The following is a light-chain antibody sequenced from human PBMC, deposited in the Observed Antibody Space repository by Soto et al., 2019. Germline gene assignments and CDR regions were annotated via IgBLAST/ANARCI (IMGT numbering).Light chain of an antibody. CDR3: GSWDSSLSGGV. CDR2: DDD. Sequence: QSVLTQPPSVSAAPGQKVTISCSGSSSNIGSNYVSWYQQLPGTSPKLLIYDDDKRPSGIPDRFSGSKSGTSATLGITGLQTGDEADYYCGSWDSSLSGGVFGGGTKPTVL. V-gene: IGLV1-51*01. J-gene: IGLJ2*01. CDR1: SSNIGSNY.